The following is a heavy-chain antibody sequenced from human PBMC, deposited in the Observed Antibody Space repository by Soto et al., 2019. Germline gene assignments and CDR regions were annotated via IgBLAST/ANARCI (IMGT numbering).Heavy chain of an antibody. CDR3: ASRNYDDSSGYYYFDS. D-gene: IGHD3-22*01. CDR1: GGSISSGGYY. J-gene: IGHJ4*02. CDR2: IFYSGTT. V-gene: IGHV4-31*03. Sequence: QVQLQESGPGLVKPSQTLSLTCTVSGGSISSGGYYWSWIRQQPGKGLEWIGFIFYSGTTYYNPSLKTRVIRSVDRSKKQFSLKLSSVTAADTAVYSCASRNYDDSSGYYYFDSWGQGTLVTVSS.